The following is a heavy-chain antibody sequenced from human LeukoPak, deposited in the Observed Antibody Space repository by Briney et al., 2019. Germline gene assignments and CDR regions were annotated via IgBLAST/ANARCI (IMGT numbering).Heavy chain of an antibody. CDR1: GFTFSSYG. J-gene: IGHJ4*02. CDR2: IWYDGSNK. V-gene: IGHV3-33*01. D-gene: IGHD2-15*01. Sequence: KAGGSLRLSCAASGFTFSSYGMHWVRQAPGKGLEWVAVIWYDGSNKYYADSVKGRFTISKDNSKNTLYLQMNSLRAEDTAVYYCARDLGYCSGGSCYPRGFDYWGQGTLVTVSS. CDR3: ARDLGYCSGGSCYPRGFDY.